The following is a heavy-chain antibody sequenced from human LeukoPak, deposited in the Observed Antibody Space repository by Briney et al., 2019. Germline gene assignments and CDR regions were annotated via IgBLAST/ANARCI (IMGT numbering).Heavy chain of an antibody. D-gene: IGHD6-6*01. V-gene: IGHV4-4*07. Sequence: SETVSLTCTVSGGSISSYYWNWIRQAAGKGLEWIGRISTTGSTNYNPSLKSRLTMSVDTSKNQFSLRLSSVSAADTAVYYCAREYSSSSGRTFDYWGQGTLVTVSS. CDR2: ISTTGST. CDR1: GGSISSYY. J-gene: IGHJ4*02. CDR3: AREYSSSSGRTFDY.